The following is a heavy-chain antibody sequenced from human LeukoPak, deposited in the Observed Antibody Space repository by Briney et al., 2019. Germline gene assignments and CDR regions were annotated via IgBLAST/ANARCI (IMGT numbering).Heavy chain of an antibody. Sequence: AQTLSLTCNVSGGSISNDGYYWSWIRQHPGKGLEWLGYIYYSGSTYYNPSLKSRVTLSVDTSKSQFSLRLSSVTAADTAVYYCARDLTGDQFFDPWGQGTLVTVSS. J-gene: IGHJ5*02. CDR1: GGSISNDGYY. V-gene: IGHV4-31*03. CDR3: ARDLTGDQFFDP. CDR2: IYYSGST. D-gene: IGHD7-27*01.